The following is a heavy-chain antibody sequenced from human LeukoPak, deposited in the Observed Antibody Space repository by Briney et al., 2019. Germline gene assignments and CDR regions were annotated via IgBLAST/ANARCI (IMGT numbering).Heavy chain of an antibody. CDR2: ISGSGGST. CDR1: GFTFSSYA. J-gene: IGHJ4*02. V-gene: IGHV3-23*01. CDR3: VREDLGIEY. Sequence: GGSLRLSCAASGFTFSSYAMSWVRQAPGKGLEWVSAISGSGGSTYYADSVKGRFTISRDNSKTGMYLQMDSLRAEDTATYYCVREDLGIEYWGQGTLVIVSS. D-gene: IGHD3-16*01.